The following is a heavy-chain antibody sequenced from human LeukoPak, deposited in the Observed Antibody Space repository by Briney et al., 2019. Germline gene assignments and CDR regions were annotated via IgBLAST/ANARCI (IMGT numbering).Heavy chain of an antibody. CDR3: ARDIGLDYSSSSFASDI. CDR1: GGSFTTHY. V-gene: IGHV4-4*07. Sequence: SETLSLTCTVSGGSFTTHYWNWFRQPAGKGLEWIGRIYSGGSTNYKSSLKSRVIMSIDTSKRQLSLKLSSVTAADTAIYYCARDIGLDYSSSSFASDIWGPGTSVIVSS. D-gene: IGHD6-6*01. J-gene: IGHJ3*02. CDR2: IYSGGST.